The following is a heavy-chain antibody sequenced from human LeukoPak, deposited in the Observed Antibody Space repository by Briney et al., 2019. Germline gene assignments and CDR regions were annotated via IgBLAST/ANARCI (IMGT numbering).Heavy chain of an antibody. CDR2: INHSGSS. CDR1: GGSFSGYY. D-gene: IGHD1-20*01. J-gene: IGHJ3*02. V-gene: IGHV4-34*01. Sequence: SETLSLTCAVYGGSFSGYYWSWISQPPGKGLEWIGEINHSGSSNYNPSLKSRVTISVDTSKNQFSLKLSSVTAADTAVYYCARCRYNGNDRDAFDILGQGTMVTVSS. CDR3: ARCRYNGNDRDAFDI.